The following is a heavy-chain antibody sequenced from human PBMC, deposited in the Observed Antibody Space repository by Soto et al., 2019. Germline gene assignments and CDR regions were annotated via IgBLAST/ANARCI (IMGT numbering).Heavy chain of an antibody. Sequence: QLQLQESGPGLVKPSETLSLTCTVSGGSIRSSNYYWVWIRQPPGKGLEYIGSIYYGGNAYYNPSLKSRVTMSVDTSKNQFSLKLTSVTAADTAVYYCANPYSSSSALDYWGQGNLVTVSS. CDR2: IYYGGNA. CDR1: GGSIRSSNYY. D-gene: IGHD6-6*01. J-gene: IGHJ4*02. CDR3: ANPYSSSSALDY. V-gene: IGHV4-39*01.